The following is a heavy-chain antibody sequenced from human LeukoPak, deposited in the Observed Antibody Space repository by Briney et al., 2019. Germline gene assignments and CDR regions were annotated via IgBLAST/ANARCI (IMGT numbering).Heavy chain of an antibody. V-gene: IGHV3-13*05. CDR1: GFTFSSYD. CDR2: IGTAGDP. Sequence: GGSLRLSCAASGFTFSSYDMHWVRQATGKGLEWVSAIGTAGDPYYPGSVKGRFTISRENAKNSLYLQMNSLRAGDTAVCYCARAKTAGAFDIWGQGTMVTVSS. CDR3: ARAKTAGAFDI. J-gene: IGHJ3*02.